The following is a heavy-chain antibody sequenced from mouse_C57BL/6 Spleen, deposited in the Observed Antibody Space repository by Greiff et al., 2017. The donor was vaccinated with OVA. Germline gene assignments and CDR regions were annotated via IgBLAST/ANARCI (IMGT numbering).Heavy chain of an antibody. CDR2: ISYDGSN. D-gene: IGHD2-4*01. J-gene: IGHJ2*01. CDR3: ASWDDYDSYYFDY. CDR1: GYSITSGYY. Sequence: EVKLMESGPGLVKPSQSLSLTCSVTGYSITSGYYWNWIRQFPGNKLEWMGYISYDGSNNYNPSLKNRISITRDTSKNQFFLKLNSVTTEDTATYYCASWDDYDSYYFDYWGQGTTLTVSS. V-gene: IGHV3-6*01.